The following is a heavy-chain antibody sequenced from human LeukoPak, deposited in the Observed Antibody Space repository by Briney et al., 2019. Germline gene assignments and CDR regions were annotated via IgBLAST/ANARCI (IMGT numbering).Heavy chain of an antibody. V-gene: IGHV3-23*01. D-gene: IGHD2-2*02. CDR2: ISGSGVST. CDR3: AKDLGYCSSTSCYIVYYGMDV. J-gene: IGHJ6*02. Sequence: GGSLRLSCAASGFTFSSYAMGWVRQAPGKGLEWVSAISGSGVSTYYADSVKGRFTISRDNPKNTLYLQMNSLRAEDTAVYYCAKDLGYCSSTSCYIVYYGMDVWGQGTTVTVSS. CDR1: GFTFSSYA.